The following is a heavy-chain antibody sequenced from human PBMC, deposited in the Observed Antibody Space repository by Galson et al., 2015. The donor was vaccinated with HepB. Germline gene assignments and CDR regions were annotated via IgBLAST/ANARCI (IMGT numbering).Heavy chain of an antibody. J-gene: IGHJ2*01. CDR2: ISSGGGTQ. V-gene: IGHV3-30*18. Sequence: SLRLSCAASGFTFSNHGIHWVRQAPGKGLEGVAVISSGGGTQCLADSVRGRVNLSRDNPKNTVYLQMNSLGAEDAAVYYCAKEIMVHAGDWYFDLWGRGTLVTVSS. D-gene: IGHD2-8*01. CDR3: AKEIMVHAGDWYFDL. CDR1: GFTFSNHG.